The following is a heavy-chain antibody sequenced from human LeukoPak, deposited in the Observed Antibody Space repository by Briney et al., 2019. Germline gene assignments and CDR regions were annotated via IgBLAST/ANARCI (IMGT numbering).Heavy chain of an antibody. CDR3: AKKHYFGSGSYEY. J-gene: IGHJ4*02. CDR1: GFTFTDYA. V-gene: IGHV3-23*01. Sequence: PEGSLRLSCAASGFTFTDYAMSWVRQALGKGLEWISSISRASENTLHADSVKGRFTVSRDNSKNTLYLQMNSLRAEDTAVYYCAKKHYFGSGSYEYWGQGTLVTVSS. CDR2: ISRASENT. D-gene: IGHD3-10*01.